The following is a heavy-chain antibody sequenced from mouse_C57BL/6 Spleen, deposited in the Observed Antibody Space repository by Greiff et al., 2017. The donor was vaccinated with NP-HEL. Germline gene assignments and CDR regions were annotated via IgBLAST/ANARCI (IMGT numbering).Heavy chain of an antibody. CDR2: IYPGSGNT. CDR3: ARYYYGSNYYAMDY. Sequence: QVQLKESGAELVRPGASVKLSCKASGYTFTDYYINWVKQRPGQGLEWIARIYPGSGNTYYNEKFKGKATLTAEKSSSTAYMQLSSLTSEDSAVYFCARYYYGSNYYAMDYWGQGTSVTVSS. V-gene: IGHV1-76*01. J-gene: IGHJ4*01. CDR1: GYTFTDYY. D-gene: IGHD1-1*01.